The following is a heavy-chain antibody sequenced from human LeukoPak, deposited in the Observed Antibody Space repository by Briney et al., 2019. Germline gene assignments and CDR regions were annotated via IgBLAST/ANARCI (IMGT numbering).Heavy chain of an antibody. CDR3: ARGVGQQRSPGGYDYYGMDV. J-gene: IGHJ6*02. CDR1: GYTFTSCY. D-gene: IGHD6-13*01. CDR2: INPSGGST. V-gene: IGHV1-46*01. Sequence: ASVTVSCKASGYTFTSCYMHWVRQAPGQGLEWMGIINPSGGSTSYAQKFQGRVTMTRDTSTSTVYMELSSLRSEDTAVYYCARGVGQQRSPGGYDYYGMDVWGQGTTVTVSS.